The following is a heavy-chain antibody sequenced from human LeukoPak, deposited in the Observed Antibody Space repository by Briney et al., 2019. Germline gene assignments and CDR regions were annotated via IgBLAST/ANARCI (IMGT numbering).Heavy chain of an antibody. CDR3: ARGWGTYYFDY. CDR1: GYTFTGYY. Sequence: ASVKVSCKASGYTFTGYYIHWVLQAPGQGLEWMGRINPNSGGTNYAQIFQGRVTMTRDTSITTAYLELSRLRFDDTAVYCCARGWGTYYFDYWGQGTLVTVSS. CDR2: INPNSGGT. J-gene: IGHJ4*02. D-gene: IGHD3-16*01. V-gene: IGHV1-2*06.